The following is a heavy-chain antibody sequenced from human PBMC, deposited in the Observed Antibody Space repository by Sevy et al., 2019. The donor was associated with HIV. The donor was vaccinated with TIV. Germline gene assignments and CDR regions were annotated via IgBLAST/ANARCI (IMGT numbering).Heavy chain of an antibody. CDR3: VKDGRIAARSYYFDY. J-gene: IGHJ4*02. CDR1: GFTFSSYA. V-gene: IGHV3-64D*06. CDR2: ISSNGGST. Sequence: GGSLGLSCSASGFTFSSYAMHWVRQAPGKGLEYVSAISSNGGSTYYADSVKGRFTISRDNSKNTLYLQMSSLRAEDTAVYYCVKDGRIAARSYYFDYWGQGTLVTVSS. D-gene: IGHD6-6*01.